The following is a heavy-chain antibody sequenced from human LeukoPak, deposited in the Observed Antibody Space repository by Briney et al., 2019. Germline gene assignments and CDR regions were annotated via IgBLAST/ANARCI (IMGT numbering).Heavy chain of an antibody. CDR1: GGSISSSY. V-gene: IGHV4-59*01. J-gene: IGHJ4*02. Sequence: SETLSLTCTVSGGSISSSYWSWIRQPPGKGLEWIGYIYYSGSTNYNPSLKSRVTISVDTSKSQFSLKLSSVTSADTAVYYCARGPCSGYYYSSYWGQGTLVTVSS. CDR3: ARGPCSGYYYSSY. CDR2: IYYSGST. D-gene: IGHD3-22*01.